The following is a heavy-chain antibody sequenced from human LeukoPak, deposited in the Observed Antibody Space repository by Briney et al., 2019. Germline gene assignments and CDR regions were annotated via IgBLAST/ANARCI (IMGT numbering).Heavy chain of an antibody. CDR2: IKQDGSEK. D-gene: IGHD2-15*01. J-gene: IGHJ4*02. V-gene: IGHV3-7*01. Sequence: PGGSLRLSCAASGFTFSSYWMSWVRQAPGKGLEWEANIKQDGSEKYYVDSVKGRFTISRDNAKNSLYLQMNSLRAEDTAVYYCARGACSGGSCYSFDYWGQRTLVTVSS. CDR1: GFTFSSYW. CDR3: ARGACSGGSCYSFDY.